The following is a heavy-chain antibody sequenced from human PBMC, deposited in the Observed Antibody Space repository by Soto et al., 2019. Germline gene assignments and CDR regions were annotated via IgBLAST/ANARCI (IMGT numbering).Heavy chain of an antibody. V-gene: IGHV3-30-3*01. CDR2: ITYDGSNK. D-gene: IGHD3-3*01. Sequence: QVQLVESGGGVVQPGRSLRLSCAASGFTFSSYALHWVRQAPGKGLEWVAVITYDGSNKYYADSVKGRFTISRDNSTNTLYLHMHSSRAEDTAAYYCARDCAYYNFSGGEYTPPYYYCIDFFGQGTTVTVSS. CDR1: GFTFSSYA. CDR3: ARDCAYYNFSGGEYTPPYYYCIDF. J-gene: IGHJ6*01.